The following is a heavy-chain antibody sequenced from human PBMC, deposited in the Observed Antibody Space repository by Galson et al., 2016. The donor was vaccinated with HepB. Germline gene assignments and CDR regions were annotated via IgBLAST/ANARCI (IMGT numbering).Heavy chain of an antibody. CDR3: ARDNGWYGSADS. CDR2: VNPNSGGT. CDR1: GYAFSDYY. Sequence: SVKVSCKASGYAFSDYYIHWVRQAPGQGLEWMGWVNPNSGGTSYAQKFQGRVSMTRDTSISTVYMELSRLRSDDTALFYCARDNGWYGSADSWGQGTLVTVSS. V-gene: IGHV1-2*02. D-gene: IGHD3-10*01. J-gene: IGHJ5*01.